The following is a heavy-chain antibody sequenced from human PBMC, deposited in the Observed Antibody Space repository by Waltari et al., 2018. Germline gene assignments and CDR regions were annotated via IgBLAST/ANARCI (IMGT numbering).Heavy chain of an antibody. V-gene: IGHV4-38-2*01. J-gene: IGHJ4*02. CDR2: IYHRGST. CDR3: ASSLNDYGDWILGY. D-gene: IGHD4-17*01. CDR1: GYSISSGYY. Sequence: QVQLQESGPGLVKPSETLSLTCAVSGYSISSGYYWGWIRQPPGKGLEWIGSIYHRGSTYYNPSLNRRVTISVDTSKNQFSLKLSSVTAADTAGYYCASSLNDYGDWILGYWGQGTLVTVSS.